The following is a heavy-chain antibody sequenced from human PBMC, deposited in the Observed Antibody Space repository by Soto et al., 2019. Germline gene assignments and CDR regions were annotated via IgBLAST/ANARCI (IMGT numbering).Heavy chain of an antibody. CDR3: ARVSEYSSGFFDD. J-gene: IGHJ4*02. D-gene: IGHD6-19*01. V-gene: IGHV4-30-4*01. CDR2: IYYSGST. CDR1: GGSISSGYYY. Sequence: SETLSLTGTVSGGSISSGYYYWSWIRQTPGKGLEWIGYIYYSGSTYYNPSLKSRVTISVDTSKNQFSLKLSSVTAADTAVYYCARVSEYSSGFFDDWGKRTLVTLS.